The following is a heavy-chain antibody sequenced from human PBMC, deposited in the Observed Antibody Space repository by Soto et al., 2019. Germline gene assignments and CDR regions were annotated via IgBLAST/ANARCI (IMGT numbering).Heavy chain of an antibody. CDR2: ITGSSGVT. V-gene: IGHV3-48*02. Sequence: GGSLRLSCAVSGFTFSSYSMNWARTAPGKGLEWVAYITGSSGVTYYADSVKGRFTISRDNARNSLHLQMKRLRDEDTAVYYCARDNGMAGSFDPWGQGTLVTVSS. CDR1: GFTFSSYS. D-gene: IGHD2-8*01. J-gene: IGHJ5*02. CDR3: ARDNGMAGSFDP.